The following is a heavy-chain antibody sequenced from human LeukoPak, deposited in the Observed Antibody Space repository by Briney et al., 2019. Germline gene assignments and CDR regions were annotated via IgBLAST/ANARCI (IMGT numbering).Heavy chain of an antibody. V-gene: IGHV3-23*01. D-gene: IGHD6-19*01. CDR2: ISGNAGGT. J-gene: IGHJ3*02. CDR1: GFTFSSYA. CDR3: AKVKRDSSGWYVDAFDI. Sequence: GGSLRLSCAASGFTFSSYAMSWVRQAPGKGLEWVSTISGNAGGTFYADSVKGRFTISRDNSKNTLYLQMNSLRAEDTAVYYCAKVKRDSSGWYVDAFDIWGQGTMVTVSS.